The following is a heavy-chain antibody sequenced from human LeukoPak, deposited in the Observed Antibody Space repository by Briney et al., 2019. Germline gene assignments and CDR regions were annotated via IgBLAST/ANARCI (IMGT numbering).Heavy chain of an antibody. D-gene: IGHD5-12*01. Sequence: GGSLRLSCAASGFTVSSNYMSWVRQAPGKGLEWVSVIYSGGSTYYADSVKGRFTISRDNSKTTLYLQMNSLRAEDTAVYYCARDGDNSCYVNWYFYLWGRRTLVTVSS. J-gene: IGHJ2*01. CDR2: IYSGGST. CDR3: ARDGDNSCYVNWYFYL. CDR1: GFTVSSNY. V-gene: IGHV3-66*01.